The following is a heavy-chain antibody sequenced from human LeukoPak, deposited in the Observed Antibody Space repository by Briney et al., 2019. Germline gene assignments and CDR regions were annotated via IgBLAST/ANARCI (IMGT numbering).Heavy chain of an antibody. CDR1: GGSITSDY. D-gene: IGHD6-19*01. Sequence: SETLSLTCTVSGGSITSDYWSWVRQPPGKGREGRGYIYYSGSTSYNPSLVSRVTISVDTSKNQFSLKLSSVTAPDTAVYYCARRVTSSGWYRDDYWGQGTLVTVSS. CDR2: IYYSGST. J-gene: IGHJ4*02. V-gene: IGHV4-59*08. CDR3: ARRVTSSGWYRDDY.